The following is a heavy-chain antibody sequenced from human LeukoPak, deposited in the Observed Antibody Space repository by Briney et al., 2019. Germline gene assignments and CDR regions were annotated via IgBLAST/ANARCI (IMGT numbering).Heavy chain of an antibody. V-gene: IGHV3-23*01. CDR2: ISGSGGST. J-gene: IGHJ5*02. CDR3: AKRPGYSGYEDHRGSNWFDP. Sequence: GGSLRLSCAASGFTFSSYAMSWVRQAPGKGLEWVSAISGSGGSTYYADSVKGRFTISRDNSKNTLYLQMNSLRAEDTAVYYCAKRPGYSGYEDHRGSNWFDPWGQGTLVTVSS. CDR1: GFTFSSYA. D-gene: IGHD5-12*01.